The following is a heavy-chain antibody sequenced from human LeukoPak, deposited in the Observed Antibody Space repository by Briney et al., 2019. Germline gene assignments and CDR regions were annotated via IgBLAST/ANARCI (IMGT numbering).Heavy chain of an antibody. Sequence: GASVTVSCTTSGYMVSDYYMHWVRQAPGQGLEWMGWLRGDTGDTDSPQKFKGRVTMTGDTATNTAYMQLSRLTYDDTAIYFCARVRDNACDYWGQGTLVTVSS. D-gene: IGHD1-1*01. CDR3: ARVRDNACDY. V-gene: IGHV1-2*02. J-gene: IGHJ4*02. CDR1: GYMVSDYY. CDR2: LRGDTGDT.